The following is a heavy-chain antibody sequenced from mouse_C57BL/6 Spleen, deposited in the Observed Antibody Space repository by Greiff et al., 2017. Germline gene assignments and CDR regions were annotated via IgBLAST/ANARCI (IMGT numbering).Heavy chain of an antibody. V-gene: IGHV1-15*01. CDR2: IDPETGGT. Sequence: QVQLKESGAELVRPGASVTLSCKASGYTFTDYEMHWVKQTPVHGLEWIGAIDPETGGTAYNQKFKGKAILTADKSSSTAYMELRSLTSENSAVYYCTRREHYYGGFDYWGQGTTLTVSS. CDR1: GYTFTDYE. D-gene: IGHD1-1*01. J-gene: IGHJ2*01. CDR3: TRREHYYGGFDY.